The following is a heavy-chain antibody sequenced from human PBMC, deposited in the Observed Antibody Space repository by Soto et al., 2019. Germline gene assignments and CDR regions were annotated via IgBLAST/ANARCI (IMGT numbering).Heavy chain of an antibody. J-gene: IGHJ3*02. CDR3: ARGQWLPFDVFDI. D-gene: IGHD3-22*01. CDR2: IYYSGST. Sequence: SETLSLTCTVSGGSISRYYWSWIRQSPGKRLEWIGYIYYSGSTNYNPSLRSRVTISVDTSKNQFSLKLNSVTAADTAAYYCARGQWLPFDVFDIWGQGTMVTVSS. CDR1: GGSISRYY. V-gene: IGHV4-59*08.